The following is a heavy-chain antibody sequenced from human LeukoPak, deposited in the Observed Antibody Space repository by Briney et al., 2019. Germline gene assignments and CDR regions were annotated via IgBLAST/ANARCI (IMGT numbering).Heavy chain of an antibody. J-gene: IGHJ4*02. Sequence: GGSLRLSCAASGFTFNSYAMSWVRQAPGKGLEWVSFISGSGGSTYYADSVKGRFTISRDNPKNTLYLQMNSLRAEDTAIYYCAKLWFGELSWVDYWGQGTLVTVSS. D-gene: IGHD3-10*01. CDR2: ISGSGGST. CDR3: AKLWFGELSWVDY. V-gene: IGHV3-23*01. CDR1: GFTFNSYA.